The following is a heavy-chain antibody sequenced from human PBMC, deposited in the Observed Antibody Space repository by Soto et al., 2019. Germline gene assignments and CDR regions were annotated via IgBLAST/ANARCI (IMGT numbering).Heavy chain of an antibody. J-gene: IGHJ4*02. V-gene: IGHV3-7*05. CDR3: VSWAGSSY. D-gene: IGHD3-10*01. CDR1: XXXXXXXX. Sequence: DVQLVESGGGLVQPGGSXXXXCXXXXXXXXXXXXXXVRRAPGKGLEWVAHMNQHGSEKYYVDSVKGRFTISGDDAKNSLYLQMNSLGAEDTAVYYCVSWAGSSYWGQGTLVTVSS. CDR2: MNQHGSEK.